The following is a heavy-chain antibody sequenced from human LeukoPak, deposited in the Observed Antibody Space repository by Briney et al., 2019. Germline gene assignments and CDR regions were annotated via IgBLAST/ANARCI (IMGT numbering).Heavy chain of an antibody. J-gene: IGHJ4*02. CDR3: AREGGYPFVFDY. D-gene: IGHD3-16*01. CDR2: INTDGSST. CDR1: GFTFSSYW. Sequence: GGSLRLSCAASGFTFSSYWMHWVRQAPGKGLVWVSRINTDGSSTSYADSVKGRFTTSRDNAKNTLYLQMNSLRAEDTAVYYCAREGGYPFVFDYWGQGTLVTVSS. V-gene: IGHV3-74*01.